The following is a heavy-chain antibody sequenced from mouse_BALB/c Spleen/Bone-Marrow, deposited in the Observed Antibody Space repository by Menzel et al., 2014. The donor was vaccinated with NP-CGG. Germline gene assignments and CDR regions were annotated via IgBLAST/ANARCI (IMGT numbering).Heavy chain of an antibody. J-gene: IGHJ4*01. D-gene: IGHD2-4*01. Sequence: QLQESGPELVKPGASVKMSGKASGYTFTSYVMHWVKQKPGQGLEWIGYINPYNDGTKYNEKFKGKATLTSDKSSSTAYMELSSLTSEDSAVYYCTRGVYYDYDEGAMDYWGQGSSVTDSS. V-gene: IGHV1-14*01. CDR2: INPYNDGT. CDR1: GYTFTSYV. CDR3: TRGVYYDYDEGAMDY.